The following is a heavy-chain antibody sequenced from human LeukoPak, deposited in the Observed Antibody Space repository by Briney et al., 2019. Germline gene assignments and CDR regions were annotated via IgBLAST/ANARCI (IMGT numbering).Heavy chain of an antibody. CDR1: GFTFSSYD. CDR3: ARGVRDDFWSGYFAPFDY. D-gene: IGHD3-3*01. J-gene: IGHJ4*02. V-gene: IGHV3-13*01. Sequence: GGSLRLSCAASGFTFSSYDMHWVRQATGKGLEWVSAIGTAGDTYYPGSVKGRFTIARENAKNSLYVQMNSLRAEDTAVYYCARGVRDDFWSGYFAPFDYWGQGTLVTVSS. CDR2: IGTAGDT.